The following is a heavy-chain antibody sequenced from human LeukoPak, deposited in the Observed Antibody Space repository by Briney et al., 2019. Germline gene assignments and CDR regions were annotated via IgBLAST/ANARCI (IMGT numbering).Heavy chain of an antibody. J-gene: IGHJ4*02. CDR2: IKQDGSEK. Sequence: GGSLRLSCAASGFTFSSYWMSWVRQAPGKGLEWVANIKQDGSEKYYVDSVKGRFTISRDNAKNSLYLQMNSLRAEDTAVYYCAKRPPYSGYEAHFDYWGQGTLVTVSS. D-gene: IGHD5-12*01. V-gene: IGHV3-7*03. CDR3: AKRPPYSGYEAHFDY. CDR1: GFTFSSYW.